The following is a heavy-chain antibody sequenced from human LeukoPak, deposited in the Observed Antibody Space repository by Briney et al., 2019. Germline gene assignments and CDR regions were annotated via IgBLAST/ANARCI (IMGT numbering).Heavy chain of an antibody. D-gene: IGHD3-9*01. CDR2: ITAYNGNT. CDR3: ARDRSYCDILTGYFSVGKKNSYYYYGMDV. CDR1: GYTFTSYG. Sequence: ASVKVSCKASGYTFTSYGISWVRQAPGQGLEWMGWITAYNGNTNYAQKLQGRVTMTTDTSTSTAYMQLRSLRSDDTAVYYCARDRSYCDILTGYFSVGKKNSYYYYGMDVWGQGTTVTDSS. V-gene: IGHV1-18*01. J-gene: IGHJ6*02.